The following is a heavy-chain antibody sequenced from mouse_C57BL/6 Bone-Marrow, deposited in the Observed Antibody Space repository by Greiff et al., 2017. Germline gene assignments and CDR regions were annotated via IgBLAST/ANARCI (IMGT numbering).Heavy chain of an antibody. J-gene: IGHJ3*01. V-gene: IGHV5-6*02. Sequence: DVMLVESGGDLVKPGGSLKLSCAASGFTFSSYGMSWVRQTPDKRLEWVATISSGGSYTYYPDSVKGRFTISRDNAKNTLYLQRSSLKSEDTAMYYCAKPWFAYWGQGTLVTVSA. CDR2: ISSGGSYT. CDR3: AKPWFAY. CDR1: GFTFSSYG.